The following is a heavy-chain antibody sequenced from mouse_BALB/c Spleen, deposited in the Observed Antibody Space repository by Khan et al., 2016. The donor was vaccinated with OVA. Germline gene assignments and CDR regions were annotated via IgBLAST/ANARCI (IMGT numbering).Heavy chain of an antibody. V-gene: IGHV1S132*01. J-gene: IGHJ3*01. CDR3: ERGDLGSYDVVY. CDR1: GYTFTSYW. CDR2: IFPGTGTT. D-gene: IGHD6-1*01. Sequence: QVQLQQSGTELVKPGASVKLSCTTSGYTFTSYWIQWVKQRPGQGLGWIGQIFPGTGTTYYNENFKGKATLTVDTSANTAYLQFSRLTSEDSAVSSGERGDLGSYDVVYWGQGTLVTVSP.